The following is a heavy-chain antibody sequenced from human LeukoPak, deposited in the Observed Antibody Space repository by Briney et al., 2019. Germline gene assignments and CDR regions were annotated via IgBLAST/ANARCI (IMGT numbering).Heavy chain of an antibody. J-gene: IGHJ4*02. CDR3: ARGRSWVVTAIPGFDY. CDR2: INHSGST. CDR1: GGSFSGYY. V-gene: IGHV4-34*01. Sequence: SETLSLTCAVYGGSFSGYYWSWIRQPPGKGLEWIGEINHSGSTNYNPSLKSRVTISVDTSKNQFSLKLSSVTAADTAVYYCARGRSWVVTAIPGFDYWGQGTLVTVSS. D-gene: IGHD2-21*02.